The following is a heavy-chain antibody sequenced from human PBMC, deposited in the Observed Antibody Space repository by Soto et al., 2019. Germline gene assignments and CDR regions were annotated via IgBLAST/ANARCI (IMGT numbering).Heavy chain of an antibody. J-gene: IGHJ4*02. CDR1: GFSISSGFY. CDR2: IYHSGTT. CDR3: ARGMNPQDY. V-gene: IGHV4-38-2*02. Sequence: PSETLSLTCNVSGFSISSGFYWGWVRQPPGKGLEWIGAIYHSGTTYFNPSLKSRVTMSIDTSKKQFSLSLASEAAADTAMYYFARGMNPQDYWGQGTLVTVSS. D-gene: IGHD6-13*01.